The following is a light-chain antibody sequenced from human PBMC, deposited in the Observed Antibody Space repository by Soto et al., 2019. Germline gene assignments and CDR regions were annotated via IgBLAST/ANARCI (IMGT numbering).Light chain of an antibody. CDR1: SSNIGSNT. CDR2: SNN. CDR3: AAWDDSLNYV. Sequence: QPVLTQPPSASGTPGQRVTISCSGSSSNIGSNTVNWYQQLPGTAPKLLIYSNNQRPSGVPDRFSGSKSGTSASLAISGLQSEDEADYYCAAWDDSLNYVFGTGTQLTVL. J-gene: IGLJ1*01. V-gene: IGLV1-44*01.